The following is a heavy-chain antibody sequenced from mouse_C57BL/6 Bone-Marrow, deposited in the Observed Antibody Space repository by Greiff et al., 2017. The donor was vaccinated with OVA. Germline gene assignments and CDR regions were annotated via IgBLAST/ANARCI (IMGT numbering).Heavy chain of an antibody. CDR3: AREVYGSSYAWYFDV. D-gene: IGHD1-1*01. Sequence: VQLQQSGPELVKPGASVKISCKASGYAFSSSWMNWVKQRPGKGLEWIGRIYPGDGDTNYNGKFKGKATLTADKSSSTAYKQLSSLTSADSAVYFCAREVYGSSYAWYFDVWGTGTTVTVSS. V-gene: IGHV1-82*01. J-gene: IGHJ1*03. CDR1: GYAFSSSW. CDR2: IYPGDGDT.